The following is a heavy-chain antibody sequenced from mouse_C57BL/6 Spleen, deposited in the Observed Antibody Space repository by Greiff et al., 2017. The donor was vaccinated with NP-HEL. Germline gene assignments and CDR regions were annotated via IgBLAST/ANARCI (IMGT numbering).Heavy chain of an antibody. CDR3: ARRSNQAMDY. Sequence: QVQLQQPGAELVRPGSSVKLSCKASGYTFTSYWMDWVKQRPGQGLEWIGNIYPSDSETHYNQKFKDKATLTVDKSSSTAYMQLSSLTSEDSAVYYCARRSNQAMDYWGQGTSVTVSS. J-gene: IGHJ4*01. CDR2: IYPSDSET. CDR1: GYTFTSYW. D-gene: IGHD6-1*01. V-gene: IGHV1-61*01.